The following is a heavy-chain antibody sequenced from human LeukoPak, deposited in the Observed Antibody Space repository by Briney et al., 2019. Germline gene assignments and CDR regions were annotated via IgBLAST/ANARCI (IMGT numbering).Heavy chain of an antibody. D-gene: IGHD2/OR15-2a*01. Sequence: GGSLRLSCAASGFTVCSYFVSWVRQAPGKGLEWVSLTYSGGTTDYADSVKGRFTVSRDNSKNTLYLQMNSLRAEDTAMYYCARDDVPVIWGQGTLVTVSS. J-gene: IGHJ4*02. V-gene: IGHV3-53*01. CDR1: GFTVCSYF. CDR2: TYSGGTT. CDR3: ARDDVPVI.